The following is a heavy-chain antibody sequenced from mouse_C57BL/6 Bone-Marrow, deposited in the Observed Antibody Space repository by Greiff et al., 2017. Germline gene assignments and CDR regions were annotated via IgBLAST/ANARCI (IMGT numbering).Heavy chain of an antibody. Sequence: EVQGVESGGDLVKPGGSLKLSCAASGFTFSSSGLSWVRPTPDKRLAWVATISSGGSYPYYPDSVKGRFTISRDTAKNPLYLQMSSLKSEDTAMYYCARHRGRSFDYWGQGTTLTVAS. D-gene: IGHD1-1*01. CDR3: ARHRGRSFDY. CDR1: GFTFSSSG. J-gene: IGHJ2*01. CDR2: ISSGGSYP. V-gene: IGHV5-6*01.